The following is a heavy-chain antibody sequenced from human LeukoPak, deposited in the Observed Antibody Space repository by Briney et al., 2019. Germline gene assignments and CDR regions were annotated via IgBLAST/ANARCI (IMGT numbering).Heavy chain of an antibody. Sequence: KPSETLSLTCAVYGGSFSGYYWSWIRQPPGKGLEWIGEINHSGSTNYNPSLKSRVTISVDTSKNQFSLKLSSVTAADTAVYYCAGAPDLGYSSSWYYSGDYFDYWGQGTLVTVSS. CDR2: INHSGST. D-gene: IGHD6-13*01. J-gene: IGHJ4*02. V-gene: IGHV4-34*01. CDR1: GGSFSGYY. CDR3: AGAPDLGYSSSWYYSGDYFDY.